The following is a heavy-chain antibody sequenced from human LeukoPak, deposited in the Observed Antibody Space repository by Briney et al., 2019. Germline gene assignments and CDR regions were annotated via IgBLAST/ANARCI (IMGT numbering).Heavy chain of an antibody. Sequence: GGSLRLSCEASGFSFRNYAMNWVRQAPGKGLEWVSSISSSSSYIYYADSVKGRFTISRDNSKNSLYLQMNSLRAEDTAVYYCARDRGDYWGQGTLVTVSS. CDR1: GFSFRNYA. CDR3: ARDRGDY. V-gene: IGHV3-21*01. CDR2: ISSSSSYI. J-gene: IGHJ4*02.